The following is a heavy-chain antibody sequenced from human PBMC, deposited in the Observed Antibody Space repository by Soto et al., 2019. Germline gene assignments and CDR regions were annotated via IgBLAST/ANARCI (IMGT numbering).Heavy chain of an antibody. V-gene: IGHV3-48*02. CDR2: ISYSSTTI. Sequence: GGSLRLSCAASGFTFSSYSMNWVRQAPGKGLEWVSYISYSSTTIYYADSVKGRFTMSRDNAKNSLYLQMNSPRDEDTAVYYCAGGPEMATIHYYYYGMDVWGQGTTVTVSS. J-gene: IGHJ6*02. CDR3: AGGPEMATIHYYYYGMDV. CDR1: GFTFSSYS.